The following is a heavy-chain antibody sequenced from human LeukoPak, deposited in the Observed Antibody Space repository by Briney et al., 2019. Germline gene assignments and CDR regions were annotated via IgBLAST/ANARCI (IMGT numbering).Heavy chain of an antibody. V-gene: IGHV1-18*01. CDR2: ISAYNGNT. J-gene: IGHJ3*02. D-gene: IGHD3-16*01. Sequence: GASVKVSCKPSGYTFTSYDISWVRQAPGRGLEWMGWISAYNGNTNYAQKLQGRVTMTTDTSTSTAYMELRSLRSDDTAVYYCARWGFSQRYAFDIWGQGTMVTVSS. CDR1: GYTFTSYD. CDR3: ARWGFSQRYAFDI.